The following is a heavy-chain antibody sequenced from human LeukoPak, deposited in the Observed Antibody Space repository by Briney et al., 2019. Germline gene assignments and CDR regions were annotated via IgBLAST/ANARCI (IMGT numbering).Heavy chain of an antibody. CDR1: GSTLSEFA. V-gene: IGHV1-24*01. Sequence: ASVKVSCKVSGSTLSEFAIHWVRQAPGKGLEWMGLFDPEAGETLYAQKFQGRVTMTEDTSADTAYMELSSLRSEDTAAYYCATTLTLDYWGQGTLVTVSS. CDR2: FDPEAGET. CDR3: ATTLTLDY. J-gene: IGHJ4*02.